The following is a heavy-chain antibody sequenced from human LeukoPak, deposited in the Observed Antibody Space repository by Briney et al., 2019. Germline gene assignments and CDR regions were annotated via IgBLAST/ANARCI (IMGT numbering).Heavy chain of an antibody. CDR1: GFTFSNAW. CDR3: TRDSGAERRYFDL. V-gene: IGHV3-74*01. J-gene: IGHJ2*01. Sequence: GGSLRLSCAASGFTFSNAWMSWVRQAPGKGPVWVSRIDGDGGNPSYADSVKGRFTISRDNAKNTLYLQMNSLRAEDTAVYYCTRDSGAERRYFDLWGRGTLVTVSS. D-gene: IGHD7-27*01. CDR2: IDGDGGNP.